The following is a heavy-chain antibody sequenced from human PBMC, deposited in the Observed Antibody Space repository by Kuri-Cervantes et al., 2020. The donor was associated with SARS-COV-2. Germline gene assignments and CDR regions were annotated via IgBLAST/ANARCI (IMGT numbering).Heavy chain of an antibody. CDR2: INHSGST. CDR1: GGSFSDYF. J-gene: IGHJ4*02. Sequence: SQTLSLTCAVYGGSFSDYFWSWIRQPPGKGLEWIGEINHSGSTNYNPSLKSRLNMSVDTSTNQFSLKLSSVTAADTAVYYCARHAVVLGVATVYFDYWGQGTLVTVSS. D-gene: IGHD1-26*01. CDR3: ARHAVVLGVATVYFDY. V-gene: IGHV4-34*01.